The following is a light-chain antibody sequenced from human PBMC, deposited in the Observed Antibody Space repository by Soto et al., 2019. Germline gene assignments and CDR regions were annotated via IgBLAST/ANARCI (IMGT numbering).Light chain of an antibody. CDR1: SSDVGNYNL. CDR3: CSYAGNSLYV. V-gene: IGLV2-23*01. Sequence: QSVLTQPASVSGSPGQSITISCTGTSSDVGNYNLVSWYQHHPGKAPKLMIYEDTKRPSGVSNRFSGSKSDNTASLTISGLQAEDEAAYYCCSYAGNSLYVFGTGTKLTVL. CDR2: EDT. J-gene: IGLJ1*01.